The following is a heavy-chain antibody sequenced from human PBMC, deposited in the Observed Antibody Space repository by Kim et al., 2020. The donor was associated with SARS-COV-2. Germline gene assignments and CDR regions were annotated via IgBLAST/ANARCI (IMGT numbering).Heavy chain of an antibody. CDR3: ARHDPQWLRFENYFDY. D-gene: IGHD5-12*01. J-gene: IGHJ4*02. CDR1: GGSISSSSYY. CDR2: IYYSGST. V-gene: IGHV4-39*01. Sequence: ETLSLTCTVSGGSISSSSYYWGWIRQPPGKGLEWIGSIYYSGSTYYNPSLKSRVTISVDTSKNQFSLKLSSVTAADTAVYYCARHDPQWLRFENYFDYWGQGTLVTVSS.